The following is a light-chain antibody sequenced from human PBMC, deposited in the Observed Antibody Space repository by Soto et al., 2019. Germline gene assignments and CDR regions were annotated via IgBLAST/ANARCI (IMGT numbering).Light chain of an antibody. CDR3: GAWDTSLGVYV. CDR2: DTD. J-gene: IGLJ1*01. CDR1: SSNIAANS. V-gene: IGLV1-51*01. Sequence: SVLTQPPSVSAAPGQEVTISCSGSSSNIAANSVSWYQHLPGTAPKLLIYDTDRRPSGIPARFSGSKSGTSATLGITGLQTGDEADYYCGAWDTSLGVYVFGSGTKVTVL.